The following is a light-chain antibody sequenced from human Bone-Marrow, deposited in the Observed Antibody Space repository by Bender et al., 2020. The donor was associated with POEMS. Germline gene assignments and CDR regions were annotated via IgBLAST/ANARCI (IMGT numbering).Light chain of an antibody. CDR3: CSYAGSSTWV. J-gene: IGLJ3*02. Sequence: QSALTQPASVSGSPGQSITISCTGTSSDVGNYNLVSWYQHYPGKAPKLMIYERTKRPSGVSNRFSGSKSGNTASLTISGLQAEDEADYYCCSYAGSSTWVFGGGTKLTVL. CDR2: ERT. CDR1: SSDVGNYNL. V-gene: IGLV2-23*01.